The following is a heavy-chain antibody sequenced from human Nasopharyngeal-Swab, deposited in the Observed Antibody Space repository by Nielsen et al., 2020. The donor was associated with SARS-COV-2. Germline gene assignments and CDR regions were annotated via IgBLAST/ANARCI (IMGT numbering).Heavy chain of an antibody. CDR2: IYYSGST. CDR3: ARALRGRPMVIGRYFDF. V-gene: IGHV4-31*02. D-gene: IGHD3-22*01. Sequence: WIRQPPGKGLEWIGYIYYSGSTFYNPSLKSRVAISVDTSKNQFSLNVSSVTAADTAVYYCARALRGRPMVIGRYFDFWGQGTLVTVFS. J-gene: IGHJ4*02.